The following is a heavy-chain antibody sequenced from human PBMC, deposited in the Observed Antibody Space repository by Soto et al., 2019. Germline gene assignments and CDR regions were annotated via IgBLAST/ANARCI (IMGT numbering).Heavy chain of an antibody. CDR2: IYYSGST. V-gene: IGHV4-31*03. CDR3: GRYTLYYDSGGYFDY. CDR1: GGSISSGVYY. Sequence: TLSLICTVSGGSISSGVYYWSWIRQHPGKGLEWIGYIYYSGSTYYNPSLKSRVTISVDTSKNQFSLKLSSVTAADTAVYNWGRYTLYYDSGGYFDYWGQETLVTVSP. D-gene: IGHD3-22*01. J-gene: IGHJ4*02.